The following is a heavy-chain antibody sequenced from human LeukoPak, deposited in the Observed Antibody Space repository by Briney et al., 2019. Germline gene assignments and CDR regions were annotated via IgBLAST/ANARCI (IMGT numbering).Heavy chain of an antibody. V-gene: IGHV3-11*06. CDR1: GFTLSDYY. Sequence: GGSLRLSCAASGFTLSDYYMTWIRQAPGKGLEWISHIRGDSSYTNYADSVKGRFTISRDNAATTLYLQMNSLRAEDTAVYYCARGSWSAAGTSIDYWGQGTLVTVSS. CDR3: ARGSWSAAGTSIDY. D-gene: IGHD6-13*01. J-gene: IGHJ4*02. CDR2: IRGDSSYT.